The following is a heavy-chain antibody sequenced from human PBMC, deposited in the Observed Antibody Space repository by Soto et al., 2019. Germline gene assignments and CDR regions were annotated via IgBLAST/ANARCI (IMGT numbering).Heavy chain of an antibody. V-gene: IGHV4-59*02. J-gene: IGHJ5*02. CDR1: GDSVTSHY. CDR2: MHYTGSS. D-gene: IGHD5-12*01. CDR3: ARVEWLRLVHPNWFDP. Sequence: SETLSLTCSFSGDSVTSHYLTWIRQSPEEGLEWIGYMHYTGSSYYNPSLKSRLTISVDTSKNQFSLKLSSVTAADTAVYYCARVEWLRLVHPNWFDPWGQGTLVTVSS.